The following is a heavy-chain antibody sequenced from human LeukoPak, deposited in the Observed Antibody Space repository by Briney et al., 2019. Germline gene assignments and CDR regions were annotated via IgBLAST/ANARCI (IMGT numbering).Heavy chain of an antibody. CDR1: GYTFTDYY. V-gene: IGHV1-69-2*01. Sequence: GASVKLSCKVSGYTFTDYYMHWGPQAPGKGLEGMGLVNTEDGETIYAEKLQGRVTITADTFTATPSEELLHLISLHSDVYYCAPRDAFYLWGQGTLVTVSS. CDR2: VNTEDGET. CDR3: APRDAFYL. J-gene: IGHJ3*01.